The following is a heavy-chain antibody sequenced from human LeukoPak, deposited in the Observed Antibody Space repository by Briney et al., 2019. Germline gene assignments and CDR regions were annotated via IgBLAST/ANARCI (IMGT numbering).Heavy chain of an antibody. V-gene: IGHV1-18*01. D-gene: IGHD3-10*01. Sequence: GASVKVSCKASGYTFTTYGISWVRQAPGQGLEWMGWISAYNGNTNYAQKPQGRVTMTTDTSTSTAYMELRSLRSDDTAVYYCARVGPYGSGIYRGNYYYMDVWGKGTTVTVSS. J-gene: IGHJ6*03. CDR2: ISAYNGNT. CDR1: GYTFTTYG. CDR3: ARVGPYGSGIYRGNYYYMDV.